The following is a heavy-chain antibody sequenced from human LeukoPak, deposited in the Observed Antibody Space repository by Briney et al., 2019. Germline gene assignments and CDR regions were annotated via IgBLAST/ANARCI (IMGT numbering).Heavy chain of an antibody. V-gene: IGHV4-30-4*07. J-gene: IGHJ4*02. CDR1: GGSFSSGGYS. CDR3: ARGTDLRPFDY. Sequence: SETLSLTCAVSGGSFSSGGYSWSWIRQPPGKGLEWIGYIYYSGSTYYNPSLKSRVTISVDTSKNQFSLKLSSVTAADTAVYYCARGTDLRPFDYWGQGTLVTVSS. CDR2: IYYSGST.